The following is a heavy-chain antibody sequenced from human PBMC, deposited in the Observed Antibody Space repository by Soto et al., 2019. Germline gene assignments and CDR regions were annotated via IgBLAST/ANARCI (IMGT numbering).Heavy chain of an antibody. CDR2: ISWNSGSI. V-gene: IGHV3-9*01. CDR1: GFTFDDYA. D-gene: IGHD3-10*01. Sequence: EVQLVESGGGLVQPGRSLRLSCAASGFTFDDYAMHWVRQAPGKGLEWVSGISWNSGSIGYADSVKGRFTISRDNAKNSLYLPMNSLRAEDTALYYCAKASMVRGVIIDLDAFDIWGQGTMVTVSS. CDR3: AKASMVRGVIIDLDAFDI. J-gene: IGHJ3*02.